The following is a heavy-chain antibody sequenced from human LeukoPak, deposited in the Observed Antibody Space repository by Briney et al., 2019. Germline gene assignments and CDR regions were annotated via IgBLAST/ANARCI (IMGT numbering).Heavy chain of an antibody. D-gene: IGHD3-10*01. J-gene: IGHJ4*02. CDR1: GFSFNYYS. V-gene: IGHV3-21*01. CDR3: ARDEGGSGRPFDY. CDR2: ISSSSDYI. Sequence: PGGSLRLSCAASGFSFNYYSMSWVRQAPGEGLEWVSSISSSSDYIYYADSVKGRFTISRDNAKNSLYLQMNSLRAEDTAVYYCARDEGGSGRPFDYWGQGTLVTVSS.